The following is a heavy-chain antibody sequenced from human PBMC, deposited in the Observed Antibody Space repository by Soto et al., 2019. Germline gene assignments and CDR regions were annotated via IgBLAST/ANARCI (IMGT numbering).Heavy chain of an antibody. CDR1: GGSISRYY. CDR2: IYYSGST. CDR3: ARRYGGNFDY. V-gene: IGHV4-59*01. J-gene: IGHJ4*02. D-gene: IGHD3-16*01. Sequence: SDTLSLTSSVSGGSISRYYWSWIGQPPGKGLEWIGYIYYSGSTNYNPSLKSRVTISVDTSKNQFSLKLSSVTAADTAVYYCARRYGGNFDYWGQVTLVTVS.